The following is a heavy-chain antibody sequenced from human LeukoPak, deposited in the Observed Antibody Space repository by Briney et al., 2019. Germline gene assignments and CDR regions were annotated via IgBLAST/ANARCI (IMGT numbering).Heavy chain of an antibody. V-gene: IGHV4-59*12. Sequence: SETLSLTCSVSGSSINNYYWSWIRQSPGKGLEWIGYIYYSGSTNYNPSLKSRVTISVDTSKNQFSLKLSSVTAADTAVYYCARRYAAATRYYYDSRAYWYFDLWGRGTLVTVSS. CDR3: ARRYAAATRYYYDSRAYWYFDL. J-gene: IGHJ2*01. D-gene: IGHD3-22*01. CDR2: IYYSGST. CDR1: GSSINNYY.